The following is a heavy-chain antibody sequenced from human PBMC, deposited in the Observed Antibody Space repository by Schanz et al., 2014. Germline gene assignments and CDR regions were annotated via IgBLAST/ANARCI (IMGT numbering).Heavy chain of an antibody. V-gene: IGHV4-59*12. Sequence: QVQLQESGPGVVKPSETLSLTCTVSGGSISTYYWSWIRQSPGKGLEWIGEIYHSGSTNYKPSLKSRVTISADKSKNQFSLKLRSVTAADTAVYYCARNKYTSGWYYFDYWGQGVLVTVSS. J-gene: IGHJ4*02. CDR1: GGSISTYY. CDR3: ARNKYTSGWYYFDY. CDR2: IYHSGST. D-gene: IGHD6-19*01.